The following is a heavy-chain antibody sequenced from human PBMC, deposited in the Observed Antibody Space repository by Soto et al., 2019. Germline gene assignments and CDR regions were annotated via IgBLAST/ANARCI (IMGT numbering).Heavy chain of an antibody. V-gene: IGHV3-33*01. Sequence: QVQLVESGGGVVQPGRSLRLSCAASGFTFSNYAMHWVRQAPGKGLEWVAVIYYDGSNKHYADSVKGRFTISKDNSKNTLQLQITSRTAKDTDVSSHATASGHPPGGHWGQGIVVLVFS. CDR2: IYYDGSNK. J-gene: IGHJ4*02. CDR1: GFTFSNYA. CDR3: ATASGHPPGGH. D-gene: IGHD3-16*01.